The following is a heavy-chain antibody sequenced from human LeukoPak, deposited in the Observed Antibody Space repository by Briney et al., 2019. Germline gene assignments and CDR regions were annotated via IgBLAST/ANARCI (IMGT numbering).Heavy chain of an antibody. Sequence: GGSLRLSCAASGFTFNNFAMNWVRQAPGKGLEWVSAISSSGTITYYADSVKGRFTISRDNSKNTLYLQMNSLRAEDTAVYYCAKDLYSHAYWGQATLVTVSS. CDR3: AKDLYSHAY. V-gene: IGHV3-23*01. CDR1: GFTFNNFA. CDR2: ISSSGTIT. D-gene: IGHD4-11*01. J-gene: IGHJ4*02.